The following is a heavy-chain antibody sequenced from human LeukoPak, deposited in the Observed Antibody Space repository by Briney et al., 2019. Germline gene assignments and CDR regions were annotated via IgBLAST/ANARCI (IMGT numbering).Heavy chain of an antibody. Sequence: PGGSLRLSCAASGFTFSSYGMHWVRQAPGKGLEWVAVISYDGSNKYYADSVKGRFTISRDNSKNTLYLQMNSLRAEDTAVYYCAKTLVPAADYYYYYYGMDVWGQGTTVTVSS. D-gene: IGHD2-2*01. CDR2: ISYDGSNK. J-gene: IGHJ6*02. V-gene: IGHV3-30*18. CDR3: AKTLVPAADYYYYYYGMDV. CDR1: GFTFSSYG.